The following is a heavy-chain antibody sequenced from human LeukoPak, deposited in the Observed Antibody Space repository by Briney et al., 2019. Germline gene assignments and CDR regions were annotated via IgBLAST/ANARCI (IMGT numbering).Heavy chain of an antibody. CDR1: EYTFNDYY. D-gene: IGHD7-27*01. V-gene: IGHV1-2*02. J-gene: IGHJ4*02. CDR3: ARAKANWGSGDY. CDR2: INPNTGGT. Sequence: GASVKVSCKASEYTFNDYYVHWVRQAPGQGLEWVGWINPNTGGTNYAQKFQGRVTMTRDTSISTGYMDLSGLRSDDTAVYYCARAKANWGSGDYWGQGTLVTVSS.